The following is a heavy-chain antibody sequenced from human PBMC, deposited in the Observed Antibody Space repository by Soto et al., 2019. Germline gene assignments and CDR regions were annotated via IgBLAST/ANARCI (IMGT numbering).Heavy chain of an antibody. CDR2: IIPIFGTA. V-gene: IGHV1-69*13. J-gene: IGHJ3*02. CDR1: GGTFSSYA. Sequence: SVKVSCKASGGTFSSYAISWVRQAPGQGLEWMGGIIPIFGTANYAQKFQGRVTITADESTSTAYMELSSLRSEDTAVYYCARFTDSSGAFDIWGRGTMVTVSS. CDR3: ARFTDSSGAFDI. D-gene: IGHD6-25*01.